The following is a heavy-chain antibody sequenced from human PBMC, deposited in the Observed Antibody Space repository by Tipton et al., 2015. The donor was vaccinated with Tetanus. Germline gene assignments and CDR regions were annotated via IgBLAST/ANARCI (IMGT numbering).Heavy chain of an antibody. J-gene: IGHJ2*01. CDR2: IYFTGTT. CDR3: ARGGSYSYGPRGFDL. CDR1: GDSISSGDFY. Sequence: TLSLTCTVSGDSISSGDFYWSWIRQHPGKGLEWIGYIYFTGTTYYNPSLESRLTISIDTSKNQFSLELTSVTAADTAVYYCARGGSYSYGPRGFDLWGRGTLVTVSS. D-gene: IGHD5-18*01. V-gene: IGHV4-31*03.